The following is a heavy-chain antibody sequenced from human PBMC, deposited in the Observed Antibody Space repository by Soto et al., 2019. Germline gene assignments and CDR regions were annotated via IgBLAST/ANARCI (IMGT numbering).Heavy chain of an antibody. V-gene: IGHV1-8*01. D-gene: IGHD2-15*01. Sequence: ASVKVSCKASGYTFTSYDINWVRQATGQGLEWMGWMNPNSGNTGYAQKFQGRVTMTRNTSISTAYMELSSLRSEDTAVYYCAREGDMVVVVATTLLCAFDIWGEGTMVTV. CDR3: AREGDMVVVVATTLLCAFDI. CDR2: MNPNSGNT. J-gene: IGHJ3*02. CDR1: GYTFTSYD.